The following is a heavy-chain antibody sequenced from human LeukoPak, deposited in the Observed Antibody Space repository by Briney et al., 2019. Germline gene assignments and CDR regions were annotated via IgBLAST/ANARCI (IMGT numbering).Heavy chain of an antibody. CDR3: ARGLVLYNWFDP. Sequence: ASVKVSCKASGYTFTSYDINWVRQATGQGLEWMGWMNPNSGNTGYAQKFQGRVTITRNTSISTAYMELSSLRSEDTAVYYCARGLVLYNWFDPWGQGTLVTVPS. CDR1: GYTFTSYD. CDR2: MNPNSGNT. V-gene: IGHV1-8*03. D-gene: IGHD4/OR15-4a*01. J-gene: IGHJ5*02.